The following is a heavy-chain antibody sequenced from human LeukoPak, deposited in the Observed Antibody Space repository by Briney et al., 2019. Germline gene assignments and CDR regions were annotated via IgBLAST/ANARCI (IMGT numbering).Heavy chain of an antibody. CDR3: AKVVASAPEYLQH. J-gene: IGHJ1*01. V-gene: IGHV3-23*01. CDR1: GFTFSSYA. CDR2: ISGSGGST. D-gene: IGHD2-15*01. Sequence: HPGGSLRLSCAASGFTFSSYAMSWVRQAPGKGLEWVSSISGSGGSTYYADSVKGRFTISRDNSKNTLYLQMNSLRAEDTAVYYCAKVVASAPEYLQHWGQGTLVTVSS.